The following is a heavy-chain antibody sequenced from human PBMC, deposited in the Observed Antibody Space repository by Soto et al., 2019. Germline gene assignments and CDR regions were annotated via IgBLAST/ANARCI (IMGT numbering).Heavy chain of an antibody. V-gene: IGHV3-7*01. J-gene: IGHJ6*03. D-gene: IGHD6-6*01. CDR2: IKQDGSEK. Sequence: GGSLRLSCAASGFTFSSYWMSWVRQAPGKGLEWVANIKQDGSEKYYVDSVKGRFTISRDNAKNSLYLQMNSLRAEDTAVYYCARDGYSSSSWVWYYYYYMDVWGKGTTVTVSS. CDR1: GFTFSSYW. CDR3: ARDGYSSSSWVWYYYYYMDV.